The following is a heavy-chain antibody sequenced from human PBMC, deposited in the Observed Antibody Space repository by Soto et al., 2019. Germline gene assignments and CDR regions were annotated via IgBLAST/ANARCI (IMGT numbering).Heavy chain of an antibody. Sequence: GGSLRLSCAASGFTFSSYSMNWVRQAPGKGLVWVSSISSSSSYIYYADSVKGRFTISRDNAKNTLYLQMNSLRGEDTAVYYCVRDSSGSYWGQGTLVTVSS. V-gene: IGHV3-21*01. CDR1: GFTFSSYS. CDR2: ISSSSSYI. J-gene: IGHJ4*02. CDR3: VRDSSGSY. D-gene: IGHD6-19*01.